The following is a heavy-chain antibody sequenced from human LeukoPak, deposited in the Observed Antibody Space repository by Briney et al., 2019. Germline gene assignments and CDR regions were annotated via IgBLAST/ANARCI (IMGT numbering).Heavy chain of an antibody. D-gene: IGHD3-22*01. V-gene: IGHV3-9*01. CDR3: AAPSYYYDSSGYAFDI. CDR1: GFTFDDYA. J-gene: IGHJ3*02. CDR2: ISWNSGSI. Sequence: SLRLSCAASGFTFDDYAMHWVRQAPGKGLEWVSGISWNSGSIGYADSVKGRFTISRDNAKNSLYLQMNSLRAEDTAFYYCAAPSYYYDSSGYAFDIWGQGTMVTVSS.